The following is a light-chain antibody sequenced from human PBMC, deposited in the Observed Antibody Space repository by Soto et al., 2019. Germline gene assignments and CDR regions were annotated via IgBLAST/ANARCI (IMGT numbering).Light chain of an antibody. CDR1: SSNIGSTS. CDR2: FND. CDR3: SAWDDRLNGPV. V-gene: IGLV1-44*01. Sequence: QAVVTQPPSISGTPGQGVVISCSGGSSNIGSTSVNWYHQLPGTAPRLLIYFNDKRPSGVPDRFAGSKSGTSASLVISGLQSEDGADYYCSAWDDRLNGPVLGGGTKVTVL. J-gene: IGLJ2*01.